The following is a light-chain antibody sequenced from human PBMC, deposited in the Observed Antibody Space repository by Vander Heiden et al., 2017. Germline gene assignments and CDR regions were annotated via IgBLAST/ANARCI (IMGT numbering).Light chain of an antibody. CDR3: QQYGTSPYT. CDR1: KSVSSSH. CDR2: AAS. J-gene: IGKJ2*01. Sequence: ENVLTQSPGPPSLLPGERATLSCRASKSVSSSHLAWYQQKPGQAPRLLIHAASSMATGISDRFSGGGSGTDYTLTISRLEPEDFAVYYCQQYGTSPYTFGQGTKLEIK. V-gene: IGKV3-20*01.